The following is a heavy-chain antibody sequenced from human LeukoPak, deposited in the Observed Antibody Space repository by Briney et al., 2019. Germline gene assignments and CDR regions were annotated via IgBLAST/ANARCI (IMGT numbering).Heavy chain of an antibody. V-gene: IGHV3-23*01. Sequence: PGGSLRLSCATSGFTFSGYGMSWVRQAPGKGLEWVSAISGSGGSTYSADSVKGRFTISRDNSKSTLYLHMNSLRAEDTAVYYCAKGRTTTVTSSGFDYWGQGTLVTVSS. CDR3: AKGRTTTVTSSGFDY. CDR2: ISGSGGST. D-gene: IGHD4-17*01. J-gene: IGHJ4*02. CDR1: GFTFSGYG.